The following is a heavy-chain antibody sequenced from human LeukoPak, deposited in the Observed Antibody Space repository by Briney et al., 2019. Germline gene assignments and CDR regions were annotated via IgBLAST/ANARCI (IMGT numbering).Heavy chain of an antibody. CDR1: GFTFSTYG. D-gene: IGHD6-19*01. Sequence: GGSLRLSCAASGFTFSTYGMHWVRQAPGKGLEWVSFIRYVGINKYYADSVKGRFTISRDNSKNTLYLQMNSLRAEDMAVYYCARGDDSRLSSGWYGAFDIWGQGTMVTVSS. CDR2: IRYVGINK. J-gene: IGHJ3*02. CDR3: ARGDDSRLSSGWYGAFDI. V-gene: IGHV3-30*02.